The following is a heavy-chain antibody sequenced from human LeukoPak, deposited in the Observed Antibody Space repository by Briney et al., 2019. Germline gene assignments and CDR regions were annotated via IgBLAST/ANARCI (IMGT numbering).Heavy chain of an antibody. CDR1: GGTFSSYA. D-gene: IGHD4-11*01. CDR2: IIPIFGTA. CDR3: ARVTVTIPYYYGMDV. V-gene: IGHV1-69*13. J-gene: IGHJ6*02. Sequence: GASVKVSCTASGGTFSSYAISWVRQAPGQGLEWMGGIIPIFGTANYAQKFQGRVTITADESTSTAYMELSSLRSEDTAVYYCARVTVTIPYYYGMDVWGQGTTVTVSS.